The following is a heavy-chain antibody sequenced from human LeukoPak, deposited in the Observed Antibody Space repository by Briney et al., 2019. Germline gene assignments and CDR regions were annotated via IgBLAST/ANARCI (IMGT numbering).Heavy chain of an antibody. CDR3: ARTSRDGYNFYWYFDL. V-gene: IGHV4-59*01. J-gene: IGHJ2*01. CDR1: GGSINSDY. Sequence: PSETLSLTCTVSGGSINSDYWSWIRQPPGKGLEWIGFIYYSGSTNYNPSLKSRVTISLDTSKNQFSLKLTSVTAADTAVYYCARTSRDGYNFYWYFDLWGRGTLVTVSS. CDR2: IYYSGST. D-gene: IGHD5-24*01.